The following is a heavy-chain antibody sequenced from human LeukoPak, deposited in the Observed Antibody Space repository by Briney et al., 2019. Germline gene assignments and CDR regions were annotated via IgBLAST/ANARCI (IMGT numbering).Heavy chain of an antibody. J-gene: IGHJ4*02. V-gene: IGHV3-66*01. CDR2: IYSGGDT. CDR1: RFTVTNNY. CDR3: ARGEMGDYVPHYFDY. D-gene: IGHD4-17*01. Sequence: GGSLRLSCGASRFTVTNNYVNWVRQAPGKGLEWVSVIYSGGDTYYADSVKGRFTISRDNSKNTVYLQMNSLRAEDTAVYYCARGEMGDYVPHYFDYWGQGTLVTVSS.